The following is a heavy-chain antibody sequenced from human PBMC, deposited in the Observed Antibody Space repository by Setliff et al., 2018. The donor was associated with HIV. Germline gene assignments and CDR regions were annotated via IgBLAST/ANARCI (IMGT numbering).Heavy chain of an antibody. Sequence: ASVKVSGKASGYTFTSYAMNWVRQAPGQGLEWMGWINTNTGNPTYDQGFTGRFVFSLDTSVSTAYLQISSLKAEDTAVYYCARGLIYSSGWYRNSDAFDIWCQGTMVTVSS. CDR1: GYTFTSYA. D-gene: IGHD6-19*01. CDR2: INTNTGNP. V-gene: IGHV7-4-1*02. CDR3: ARGLIYSSGWYRNSDAFDI. J-gene: IGHJ3*02.